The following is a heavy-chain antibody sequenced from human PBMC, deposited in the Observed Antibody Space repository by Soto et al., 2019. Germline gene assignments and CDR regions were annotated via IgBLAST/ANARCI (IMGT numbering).Heavy chain of an antibody. CDR1: GFTFSSYA. CDR2: ISYDGSNK. V-gene: IGHV3-30-3*01. J-gene: IGHJ4*02. D-gene: IGHD1-20*01. CDR3: ARAPYNWNVLDY. Sequence: GGSLRLSCAASGFTFSSYAMHWVRQAPGKGLEWVAVISYDGSNKYYADSVKGRFTISRDNSKNTLYLQMNSLRAEDTAVYYCARAPYNWNVLDYWGQGTLVTVSS.